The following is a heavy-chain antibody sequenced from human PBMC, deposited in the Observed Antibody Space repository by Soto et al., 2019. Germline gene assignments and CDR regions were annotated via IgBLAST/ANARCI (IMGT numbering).Heavy chain of an antibody. Sequence: EVQLVDSGGGLVQPGGSLRLSCAASEFTFRSYWMHWVRQSPGKGLVWVSRISGDGSSTNYADSVKGRFIISRDNSKNTVYLQIYSLRAEDTAVYYCARSLPGTYGAFDLWGQGTMVTVSS. CDR2: ISGDGSST. V-gene: IGHV3-74*01. J-gene: IGHJ3*01. D-gene: IGHD1-7*01. CDR3: ARSLPGTYGAFDL. CDR1: EFTFRSYW.